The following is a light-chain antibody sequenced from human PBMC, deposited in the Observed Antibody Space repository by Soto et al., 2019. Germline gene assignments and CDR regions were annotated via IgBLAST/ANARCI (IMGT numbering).Light chain of an antibody. V-gene: IGKV3-15*01. CDR3: QQYVSSPWA. CDR2: GAS. J-gene: IGKJ1*01. Sequence: EIVMTQYPATLPVSPGERATLSCRASQSVSSNLAWYQQKPGQAPRLLIYGASTRATGIPARFTGSGSGTDFTLTIGRLEPEDFAVYYCQQYVSSPWAFGQGTKVDIK. CDR1: QSVSSN.